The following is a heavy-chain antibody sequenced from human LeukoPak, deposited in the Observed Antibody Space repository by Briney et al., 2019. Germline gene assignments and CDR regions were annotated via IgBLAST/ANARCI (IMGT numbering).Heavy chain of an antibody. V-gene: IGHV3-23*01. CDR2: ISGSSGNT. Sequence: FXXXXYAXSWVRQAPGXGLXWVSAISGSSGNTXYADSVKGRFTISRXNSKXTLYLQMNNLRVDDTAVYYXXXXXGXXXXDFXGQXTXVTVSS. CDR1: FXXXXYA. J-gene: IGHJ4*02. CDR3: XXXXGXXXXDF.